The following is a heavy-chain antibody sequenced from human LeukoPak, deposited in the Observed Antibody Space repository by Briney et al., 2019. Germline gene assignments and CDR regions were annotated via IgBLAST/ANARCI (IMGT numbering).Heavy chain of an antibody. CDR3: AKGPGRIAAAPYYFDY. Sequence: GGSLRLSCAASGFTFSSYAMSWVRQAPGKGLEWVSAISGSGGSTYYADSVKGRFTISRDNSKNTLYLQMNSLRAEDTAVYYCAKGPGRIAAAPYYFDYWGQGTLVTVSS. J-gene: IGHJ4*02. CDR1: GFTFSSYA. CDR2: ISGSGGST. D-gene: IGHD6-13*01. V-gene: IGHV3-23*01.